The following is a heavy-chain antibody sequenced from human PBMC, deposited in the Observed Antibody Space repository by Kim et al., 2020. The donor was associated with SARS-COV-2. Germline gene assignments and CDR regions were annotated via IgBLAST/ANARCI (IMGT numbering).Heavy chain of an antibody. CDR1: GFIFHNYA. D-gene: IGHD3-22*01. J-gene: IGHJ4*02. CDR2: ISGDGGTT. V-gene: IGHV3-23*01. CDR3: AKRGHYDSSNSYASFDS. Sequence: GGSLRLSCAGSGFIFHNYAMSWVRQAPGKGLEWVSGISGDGGTTHYADPVKGRFTISRDNSKNMLFLQMNSLRAEDTAIYYCAKRGHYDSSNSYASFDSWGQGTLVTVSS.